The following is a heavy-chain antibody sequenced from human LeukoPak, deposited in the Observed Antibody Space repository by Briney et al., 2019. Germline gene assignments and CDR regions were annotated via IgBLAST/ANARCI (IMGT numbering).Heavy chain of an antibody. D-gene: IGHD4-17*01. CDR1: GGTLSSHA. CDR3: ARDYGDYSDY. CDR2: IIPIFGTA. Sequence: SEKVSCKASGGTLSSHAISWVRQAPGQSLEWIGRIIPIFGTANYAQKFQGRVTITTDESTSTAYMELSSLRSEDTAVYYCARDYGDYSDYWGQGTLVTVSS. V-gene: IGHV1-69*05. J-gene: IGHJ4*02.